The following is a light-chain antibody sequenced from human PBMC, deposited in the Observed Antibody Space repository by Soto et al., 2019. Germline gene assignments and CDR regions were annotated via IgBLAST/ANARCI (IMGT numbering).Light chain of an antibody. V-gene: IGKV3-20*01. Sequence: IVLTPSPGTLSLSPWERATLSCRASQSVSNNYLAWYQPKPVQAPMLLFYGASNRATGIPDRFSGSGCADFFPLIISLLEPEDFAVYYCQYYNTPGTFGGGTKVDIK. CDR3: QYYNTPGT. CDR2: GAS. CDR1: QSVSNNY. J-gene: IGKJ4*02.